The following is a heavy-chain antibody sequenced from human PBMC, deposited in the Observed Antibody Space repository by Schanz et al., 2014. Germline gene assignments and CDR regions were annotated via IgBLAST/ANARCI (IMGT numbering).Heavy chain of an antibody. J-gene: IGHJ4*02. Sequence: EVQLLESGGGLVQPGGSLKLSCAASGLIFSNYVMSWVRQAPGKGLEWVIVISGSGGSTYYADSVRGRFTISRDNAENTLFLQMNSLRAEDTAVYYCARKVVATIGGYYDNWGQGTLVIVSS. V-gene: IGHV3-23*01. CDR2: ISGSGGST. D-gene: IGHD5-12*01. CDR1: GLIFSNYV. CDR3: ARKVVATIGGYYDN.